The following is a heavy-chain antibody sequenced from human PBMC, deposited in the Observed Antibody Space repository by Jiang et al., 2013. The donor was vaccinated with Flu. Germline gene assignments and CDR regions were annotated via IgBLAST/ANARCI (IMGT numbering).Heavy chain of an antibody. J-gene: IGHJ4*02. V-gene: IGHV4-59*01. Sequence: GSGLVKPSETLSLTCTVSGGSISSYYWSWIRQPPGKGLEWIGYIYYSGSTNYNPSLKSRVTISVDTSKNQFSLKLSSVTAADTAVYYCARVSGVVTLDYWGQGTLVTVSS. CDR3: ARVSGVVTLDY. D-gene: IGHD4-23*01. CDR1: GGSISSYY. CDR2: IYYSGST.